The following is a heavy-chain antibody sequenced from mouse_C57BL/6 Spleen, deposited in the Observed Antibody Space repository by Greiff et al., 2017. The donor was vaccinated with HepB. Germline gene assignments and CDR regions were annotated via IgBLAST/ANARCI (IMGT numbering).Heavy chain of an antibody. D-gene: IGHD2-10*02. Sequence: EVKVVESGGGLVKPGGSLKLSCAASGFTFSSYAMSWVRQTPEKRLEWVATISDGGSYTYYPDNVKGRFTISRDNAKNNLYLQMSHLKSEDTAMYYCARDGYGYWGQGTTLTVSS. J-gene: IGHJ2*01. CDR2: ISDGGSYT. CDR3: ARDGYGY. CDR1: GFTFSSYA. V-gene: IGHV5-4*01.